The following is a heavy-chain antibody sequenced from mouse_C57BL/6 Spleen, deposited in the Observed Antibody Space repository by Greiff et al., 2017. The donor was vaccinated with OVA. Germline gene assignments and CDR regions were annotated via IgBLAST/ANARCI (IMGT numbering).Heavy chain of an antibody. CDR2: IDPSDSET. V-gene: IGHV1-52*01. D-gene: IGHD1-1*01. CDR3: AREGLSNYFDY. CDR1: GYTFTSYW. J-gene: IGHJ2*01. Sequence: QVQLQQPGAELVRPGSSVKLSCKASGYTFTSYWMHWVKQRPIQGLEWIGNIDPSDSETHYNQKFKDKATLTVDKSSSTAYMQLSSLTSEDSAVYYCAREGLSNYFDYWGQGTTLTVSS.